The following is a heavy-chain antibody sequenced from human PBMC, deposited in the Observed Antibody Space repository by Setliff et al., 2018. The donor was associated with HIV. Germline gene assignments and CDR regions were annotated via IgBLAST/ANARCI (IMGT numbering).Heavy chain of an antibody. V-gene: IGHV1-3*01. CDR1: GYTFTSYA. CDR2: INPGNGNT. Sequence: ASVKVSCKASGYTFTSYAIRWVRQAPGQRLEWMGWINPGNGNTKYSQNFQGRVTITRDTSATTVYMELSSLRSEDTAVYYCARDERDYDFWNGYAYYMDVWGKGTTVTVSS. D-gene: IGHD3-3*01. J-gene: IGHJ6*03. CDR3: ARDERDYDFWNGYAYYMDV.